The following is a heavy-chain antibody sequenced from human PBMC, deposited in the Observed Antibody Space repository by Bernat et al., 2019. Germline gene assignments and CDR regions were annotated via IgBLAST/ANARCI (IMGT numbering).Heavy chain of an antibody. CDR3: AKRGGEGGGGAFDI. CDR1: GFSFSSSA. D-gene: IGHD2-15*01. J-gene: IGHJ3*02. V-gene: IGHV3-23*01. CDR2: LSHGDGST. Sequence: EVQLLESGGAVVQPGGSLRLSCTSSGFSFSSSAMSWVRQAPGKGLEWVSTLSHGDGSTYYADSVKGRFIISRDNSRNTLYLQMNSLRAEDTAVYYCAKRGGEGGGGAFDIWGQGTMVSVSS.